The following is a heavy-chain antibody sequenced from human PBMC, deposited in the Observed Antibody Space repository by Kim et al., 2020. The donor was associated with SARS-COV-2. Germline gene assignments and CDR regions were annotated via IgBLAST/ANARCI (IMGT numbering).Heavy chain of an antibody. CDR3: SRDRGVAGSGIPRYYNWFDP. Sequence: GGSLRLSCATSGFIFGDYAMSWVRQAPGKGLEWVGFIGSKSYGGTTEYAASVKGRFTISRDDSKSIAYLQMNSLKTEDAAMYYCSRDRGVAGSGIPRYYNWFDPWGQGTLVTVSS. D-gene: IGHD3-10*01. V-gene: IGHV3-49*04. J-gene: IGHJ5*02. CDR1: GFIFGDYA. CDR2: IGSKSYGGTT.